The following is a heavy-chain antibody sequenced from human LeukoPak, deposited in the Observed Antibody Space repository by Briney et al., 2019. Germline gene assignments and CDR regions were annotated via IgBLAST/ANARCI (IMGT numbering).Heavy chain of an antibody. CDR2: INPKTGAT. V-gene: IGHV1-2*02. CDR3: ARAYEYGWFDP. CDR1: GYTFTDYF. J-gene: IGHJ5*02. D-gene: IGHD3-16*01. Sequence: ASVKVSCKASGYTFTDYFLHWLRQAPGQGLEWMGWINPKTGATNYAQRFQGRVTMTRDSSISTGYMELNRLTSDDTALYYCARAYEYGWFDPWGQGTLVTVSS.